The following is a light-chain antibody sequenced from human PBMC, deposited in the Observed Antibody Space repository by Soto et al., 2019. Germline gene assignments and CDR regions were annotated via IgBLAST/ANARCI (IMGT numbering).Light chain of an antibody. CDR2: VNSDGSH. Sequence: QSVLTQSPSASASLGASVKLTCTLSSGHSSYTIAWHQQRPEKGPQYLMKVNSDGSHNKGDGISDRFSGSSSGAERYLTISSLQSEDEADYYCQTWGSGVQWVFGGGTKLTVL. J-gene: IGLJ3*02. V-gene: IGLV4-69*01. CDR1: SGHSSYT. CDR3: QTWGSGVQWV.